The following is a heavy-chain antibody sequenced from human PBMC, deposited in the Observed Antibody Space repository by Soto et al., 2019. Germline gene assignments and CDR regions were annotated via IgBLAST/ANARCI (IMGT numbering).Heavy chain of an antibody. CDR2: IKSKTDGGTT. CDR3: TTREWLVPMPCDY. D-gene: IGHD6-19*01. CDR1: GFTFSNAW. J-gene: IGHJ4*02. V-gene: IGHV3-15*01. Sequence: EVQLVESGGGLVKPGGSLRLSCAASGFTFSNAWMSWVRQAPGKGLEWVGRIKSKTDGGTTDYAAPVKGRFTITRDDSKNTLYLQMNSLNTEVPAVYYCTTREWLVPMPCDYWGQGTLVTVSS.